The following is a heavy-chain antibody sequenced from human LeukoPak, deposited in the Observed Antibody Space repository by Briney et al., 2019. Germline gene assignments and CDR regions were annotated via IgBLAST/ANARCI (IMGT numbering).Heavy chain of an antibody. CDR2: IKQDGGER. V-gene: IGHV3-7*01. CDR3: ARDLPRIAVAGREYYFDY. Sequence: PGGSLRLSCAASGFTFSSYWMSWIRQAPGKGLEWVANIKQDGGERYYVDSVKGRFTISRDNAKNSLYLQMNSLRAEDTAVYYCARDLPRIAVAGREYYFDYWGQGTLVTVSS. CDR1: GFTFSSYW. D-gene: IGHD6-19*01. J-gene: IGHJ4*02.